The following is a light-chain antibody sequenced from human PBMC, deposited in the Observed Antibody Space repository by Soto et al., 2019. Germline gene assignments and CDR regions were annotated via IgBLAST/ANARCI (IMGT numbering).Light chain of an antibody. Sequence: DIQMTQSPSTLSASVGDRVTITCRASQSISSWLAWYQQKPGKAPKLLIYHASSLEGGVTSRFSGSGAGTEFTLTISSRQPDDFATYFCHQYNSYSTFGQGTRLEI. CDR1: QSISSW. CDR2: HAS. CDR3: HQYNSYST. V-gene: IGKV1-5*01. J-gene: IGKJ5*01.